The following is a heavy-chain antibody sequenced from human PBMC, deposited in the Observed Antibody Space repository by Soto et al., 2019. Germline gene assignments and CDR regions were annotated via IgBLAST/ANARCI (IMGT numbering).Heavy chain of an antibody. CDR1: GDSVSRNSPA. V-gene: IGHV6-1*01. Sequence: PSQTLSLTRVISGDSVSRNSPAWYWIRQSKSRGLEWLGRTYYRSKWYNDYAVSVKSRITISPDTSKNQFSLQLNSVTSEDKDVYYCARGGRQQLGSPFDYWGQGTLVTVSS. CDR3: ARGGRQQLGSPFDY. CDR2: TYYRSKWYN. D-gene: IGHD6-13*01. J-gene: IGHJ4*02.